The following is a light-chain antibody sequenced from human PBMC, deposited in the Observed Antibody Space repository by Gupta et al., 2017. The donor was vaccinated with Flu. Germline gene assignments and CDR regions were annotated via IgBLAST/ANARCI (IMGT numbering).Light chain of an antibody. CDR1: QSVSSSY. V-gene: IGKV3-20*01. CDR2: GAS. Sequence: LLLTQSPSTLSLSPGERATLSCRASQSVSSSYLSWYQQKPGQAPRLLIYGASSRATGIPDRFSGSGAGTDFTLTISRLEPEDVAVYYCQQYGSSTLYTFGQGTKLEIK. CDR3: QQYGSSTLYT. J-gene: IGKJ2*01.